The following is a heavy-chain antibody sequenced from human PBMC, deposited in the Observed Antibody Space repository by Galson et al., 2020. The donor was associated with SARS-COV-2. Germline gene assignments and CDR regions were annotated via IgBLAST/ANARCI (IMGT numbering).Heavy chain of an antibody. D-gene: IGHD3-22*01. Sequence: SETLSLTCTVSGGSIRSSSYYWGWIRQPAGKGMEWIGSIYYSGSTYYNPSIKSRVTISVDTSKNQFSLKLSSVTAADTAVYYCACTYYYDSSGYPPGAFDIWGQGTMVTVSS. V-gene: IGHV4-39*01. CDR2: IYYSGST. CDR3: ACTYYYDSSGYPPGAFDI. CDR1: GGSIRSSSYY. J-gene: IGHJ3*02.